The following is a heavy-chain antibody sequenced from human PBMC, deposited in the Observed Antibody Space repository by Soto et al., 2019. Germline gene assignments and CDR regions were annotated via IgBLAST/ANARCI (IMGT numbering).Heavy chain of an antibody. CDR1: GGSISSGGYY. D-gene: IGHD1-26*01. J-gene: IGHJ6*02. CDR3: ARDGRGRWEDYGMDV. V-gene: IGHV4-31*03. Sequence: SETLSLTCTVSGGSISSGGYYWSWIRQHPGKGLEWIGYIYYSGSTYYNPSLKSRVTISVDTSKNQFSLKLSSVTAADTAVYYCARDGRGRWEDYGMDVWGQGTTVTVSS. CDR2: IYYSGST.